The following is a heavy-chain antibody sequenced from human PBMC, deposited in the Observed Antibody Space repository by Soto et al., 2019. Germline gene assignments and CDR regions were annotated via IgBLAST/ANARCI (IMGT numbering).Heavy chain of an antibody. V-gene: IGHV4-59*01. Sequence: QVQLQESGPGLVKPSETLSLTCTVSRGSISSYYWSWIRQPPGKGLEWIGYIYYSGSTNYNPSLRSRLSMSEDTSKNLCSLYLDSVTAADTAVYYCARVRQWLFSYWYFDLCGRGTLVTVSS. CDR2: IYYSGST. CDR1: RGSISSYY. D-gene: IGHD6-19*01. CDR3: ARVRQWLFSYWYFDL. J-gene: IGHJ2*01.